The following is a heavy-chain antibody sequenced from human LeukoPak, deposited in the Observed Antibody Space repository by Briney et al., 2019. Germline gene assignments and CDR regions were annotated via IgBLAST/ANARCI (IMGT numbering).Heavy chain of an antibody. CDR2: IYYSGST. J-gene: IGHJ4*02. D-gene: IGHD3-10*01. CDR3: ARHTSGSDY. V-gene: IGHV4-59*08. CDR1: GGSISSYY. Sequence: PSETRSLTCTVSGGSISSYYWSWIRQPPGKGLEWIGYIYYSGSTNYNPSLKSRVTISVDTSKNQSSLKLSSVTAADTAVYYCARHTSGSDYWGQGTLVTVSS.